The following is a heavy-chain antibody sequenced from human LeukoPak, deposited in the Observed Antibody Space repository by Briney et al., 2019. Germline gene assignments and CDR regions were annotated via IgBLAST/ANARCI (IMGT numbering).Heavy chain of an antibody. D-gene: IGHD3-22*01. J-gene: IGHJ4*02. CDR3: AREVSYDSSGYHDY. CDR1: GGSISSYY. CDR2: IYYSGST. V-gene: IGHV4-59*01. Sequence: PSETLSLTCTVSGGSISSYYWSWIRQPPGKGLEWLGYIYYSGSTNYNPSLKSRVTISVDTSKNQFSLKLSSVTAADTAVYYCAREVSYDSSGYHDYWGQGTLVTVSS.